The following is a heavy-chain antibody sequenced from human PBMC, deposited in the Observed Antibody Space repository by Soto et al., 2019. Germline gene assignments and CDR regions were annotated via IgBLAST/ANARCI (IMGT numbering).Heavy chain of an antibody. J-gene: IGHJ6*02. V-gene: IGHV1-2*04. D-gene: IGHD3-16*01. CDR3: ARVGDAGWGSIFGSRGYGMDV. CDR1: GYTFTGYY. CDR2: INPNSGGT. Sequence: VASVKVSCKASGYTFTGYYMHWVRQAPGQGLEWMGWINPNSGGTNYAQKFQGWVTMTRDTSISTAYMELSRLRSDDTAVYYCARVGDAGWGSIFGSRGYGMDVWGQGTTVTVSS.